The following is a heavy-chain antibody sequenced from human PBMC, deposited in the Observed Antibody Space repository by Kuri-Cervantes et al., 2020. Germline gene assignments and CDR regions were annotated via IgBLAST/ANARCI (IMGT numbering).Heavy chain of an antibody. CDR2: MRSDGRNI. CDR3: ASLARLPGQLDYFDY. J-gene: IGHJ4*02. CDR1: GFTFSEYG. V-gene: IGHV3-30*02. Sequence: GGSLRLSCAASGFTFSEYGMHWLRQAPGKGLQWVAFMRSDGRNIGHADSVKGRFTISRDNSRNTLYLQMNSLTADDTAVYYCASLARLPGQLDYFDYWGQGTLVTVSS. D-gene: IGHD6-13*01.